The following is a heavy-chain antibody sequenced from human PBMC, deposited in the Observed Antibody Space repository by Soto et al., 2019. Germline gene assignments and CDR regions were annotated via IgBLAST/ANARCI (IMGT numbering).Heavy chain of an antibody. Sequence: QVQLVESGGGVVQPGRSLRLSCAASGFTFSSFVMHWVRQAPGKGLEWVAALSYDGSNKNYADSVKGRFTISRDNSKSTRYLKMNSLRTEDTAVYYCVRDGPRITIYGYGDYWGQGTLVTVSS. CDR2: LSYDGSNK. J-gene: IGHJ4*02. D-gene: IGHD3-3*01. CDR1: GFTFSSFV. V-gene: IGHV3-30*04. CDR3: VRDGPRITIYGYGDY.